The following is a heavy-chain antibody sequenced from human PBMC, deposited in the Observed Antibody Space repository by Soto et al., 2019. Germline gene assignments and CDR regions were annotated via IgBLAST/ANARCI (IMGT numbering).Heavy chain of an antibody. CDR2: ISGSGGST. CDR3: ANLYCSGGSCPLTYYYYGMDV. D-gene: IGHD2-15*01. J-gene: IGHJ6*02. V-gene: IGHV3-23*01. Sequence: GGSLRLSCAASGFTFSSYAMSWVRQAPGKGLEWVSAISGSGGSTYYADSVKGRFTISRDNSKNTLYLQMNSLRAEDTAVYYCANLYCSGGSCPLTYYYYGMDVWGQGTTVTVSS. CDR1: GFTFSSYA.